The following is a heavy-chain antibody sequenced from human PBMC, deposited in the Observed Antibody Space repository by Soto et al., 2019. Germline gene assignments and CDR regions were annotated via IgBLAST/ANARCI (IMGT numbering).Heavy chain of an antibody. Sequence: SVKVSCKASGGTFSSYAISWVRQAPGQGLEWMGGIIPIFGTANYAQKFQGRVTITADESTSTAYMELSSLRSEDTAVYYCASSLGDNYGMDVWGQGTMVTVSS. V-gene: IGHV1-69*13. CDR2: IIPIFGTA. J-gene: IGHJ6*02. CDR1: GGTFSSYA. CDR3: ASSLGDNYGMDV.